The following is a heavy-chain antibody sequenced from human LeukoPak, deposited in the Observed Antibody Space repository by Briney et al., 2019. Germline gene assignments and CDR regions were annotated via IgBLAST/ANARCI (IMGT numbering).Heavy chain of an antibody. D-gene: IGHD6-13*01. CDR1: GYTFTSYD. Sequence: ASVKVSCKASGYTFTSYDISWVRQAPGQGLEWMGWISTYNGNTKYVQKLQGRVTMTTDTSTSTAYMELRSLRSDDTAVYYCARRGFGIAAAGTGDYWGQETLVTVSS. CDR3: ARRGFGIAAAGTGDY. J-gene: IGHJ4*02. V-gene: IGHV1-18*01. CDR2: ISTYNGNT.